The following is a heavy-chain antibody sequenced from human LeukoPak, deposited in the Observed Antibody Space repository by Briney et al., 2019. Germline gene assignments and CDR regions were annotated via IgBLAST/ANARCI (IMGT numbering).Heavy chain of an antibody. J-gene: IGHJ6*02. CDR3: ARRQTVTRYGMDV. CDR1: GFTFSSYA. V-gene: IGHV4-4*02. Sequence: SLRLSCAASGFTFSSYAMHWVRQPPGKGLEWIGEIYHSGSTNYNPSLKSRVTISVDKSKNQFSLKLSSVTAADTAVYYCARRQTVTRYGMDVWGQGPRSPSP. CDR2: IYHSGST. D-gene: IGHD4-17*01.